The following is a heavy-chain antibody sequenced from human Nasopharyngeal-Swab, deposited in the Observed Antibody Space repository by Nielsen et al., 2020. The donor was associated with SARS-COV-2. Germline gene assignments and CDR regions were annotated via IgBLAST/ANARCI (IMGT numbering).Heavy chain of an antibody. Sequence: RQALGKGLEWIGYIYYSGSTYYNPSLKSRLTISVDTSKNQFSLKLSSVTAADTAVYYCARAPTVFGVVITAFDYWGQGALVTVSS. V-gene: IGHV4-31*02. D-gene: IGHD3-3*01. J-gene: IGHJ4*02. CDR2: IYYSGST. CDR3: ARAPTVFGVVITAFDY.